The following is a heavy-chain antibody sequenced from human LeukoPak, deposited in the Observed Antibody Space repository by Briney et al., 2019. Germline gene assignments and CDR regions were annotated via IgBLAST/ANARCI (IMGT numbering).Heavy chain of an antibody. CDR1: GYTFTGYY. V-gene: IGHV1-2*02. CDR2: INPNSGGT. D-gene: IGHD3-9*01. Sequence: ASVKVSCKASGYTFTGYYMHWVRQAPGQGLEWMGWINPNSGGTNYAQKFQGRVTMTRDTSISTAYMELSRLRSDDTAVYYCARGGPLTGYYYYYYGMDVWGQGTTVTVSS. CDR3: ARGGPLTGYYYYYYGMDV. J-gene: IGHJ6*02.